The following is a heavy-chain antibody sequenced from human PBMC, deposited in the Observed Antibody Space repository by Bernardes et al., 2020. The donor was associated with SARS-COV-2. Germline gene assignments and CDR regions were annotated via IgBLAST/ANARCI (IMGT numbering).Heavy chain of an antibody. CDR3: ARESLGFSGWPKGGKDC. CDR2: INPNSGAT. J-gene: IGHJ4*02. Sequence: ASVKVSCKASGYTFTGYYVHWVRQAPGQGLEWMGWINPNSGATNYAQRFHGRVTMTRDTSISTAFMELRSLRSDDTAVYYCARESLGFSGWPKGGKDCWGQGTLVTVSS. D-gene: IGHD6-19*01. CDR1: GYTFTGYY. V-gene: IGHV1-2*02.